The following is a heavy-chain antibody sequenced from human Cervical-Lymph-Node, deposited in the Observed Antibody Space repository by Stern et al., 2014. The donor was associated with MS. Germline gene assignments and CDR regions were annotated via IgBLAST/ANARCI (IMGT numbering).Heavy chain of an antibody. D-gene: IGHD5-24*01. Sequence: QVQLGQSGAEVKKTGASVKVSCKASGYTFTSYGISWVRQAPGQGLEWMGWVSTYNVNTNYAQKLQGRVTMTTDTSTTTAYMELRSLTSDDTAVYYCARGDGYNNPFDIWGQGTMVTVSS. CDR3: ARGDGYNNPFDI. CDR2: VSTYNVNT. CDR1: GYTFTSYG. V-gene: IGHV1-18*01. J-gene: IGHJ3*02.